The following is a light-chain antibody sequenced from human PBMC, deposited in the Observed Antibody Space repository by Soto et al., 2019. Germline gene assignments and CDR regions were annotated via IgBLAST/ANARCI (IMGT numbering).Light chain of an antibody. CDR1: SSDVGGYNF. CDR3: SSSAGSNNYV. V-gene: IGLV2-8*01. CDR2: EVR. Sequence: QSALTQPPSASGSPGQSVTISCSGTSSDVGGYNFVSWYQQHPGKAPKFLIYEVRKRPSGVPARFSGSKSGNTASLTISGLQAEDEADYYCSSSAGSNNYVFGTGTKVTFL. J-gene: IGLJ1*01.